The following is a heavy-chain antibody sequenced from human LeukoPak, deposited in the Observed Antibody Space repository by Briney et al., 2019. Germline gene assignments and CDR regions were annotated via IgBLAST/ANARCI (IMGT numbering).Heavy chain of an antibody. V-gene: IGHV3-15*01. CDR1: GFTFSNAW. J-gene: IGHJ2*01. Sequence: GGSLRLSCAASGFTFSNAWMKWVRQAPGKGLEWVGRIRSKADGGTTDSAAPVKGRFTTSRDDSKNTLYLQMNSLKTEDTAVYYCTTDDYYDSRGSPFDLWGRGTLVTVSS. CDR2: IRSKADGGTT. CDR3: TTDDYYDSRGSPFDL. D-gene: IGHD3-22*01.